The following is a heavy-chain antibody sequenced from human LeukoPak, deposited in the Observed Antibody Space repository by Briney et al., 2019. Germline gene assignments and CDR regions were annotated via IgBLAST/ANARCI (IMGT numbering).Heavy chain of an antibody. CDR1: GGSFSGYY. CDR2: MYYSGST. CDR3: ARGGWELRGNWFDP. D-gene: IGHD4-23*01. V-gene: IGHV4-59*01. Sequence: PSETLSLTCAVYGGSFSGYYWSWIRQPPGKGLEWIGSMYYSGSTDYNPSLKSRVTISVDTSKNQFSLKLSSVTAADPAVYYCARGGWELRGNWFDPWGQGTLVTVSS. J-gene: IGHJ5*02.